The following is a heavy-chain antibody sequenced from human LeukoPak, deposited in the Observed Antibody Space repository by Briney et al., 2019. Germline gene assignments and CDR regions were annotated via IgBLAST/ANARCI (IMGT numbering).Heavy chain of an antibody. V-gene: IGHV3-48*01. CDR1: GFTFSSYS. CDR3: ARGPAYYYGSGRNLLDY. J-gene: IGHJ4*02. CDR2: ISSSSSTI. Sequence: SGGSLRLSCAASGFTFSSYSMNWVRQAPGKGLEWVSYISSSSSTIYYADSVKGRFTISRDNAKNSLYLQMNSLRAEDTAVYYCARGPAYYYGSGRNLLDYWGQGTLVTVSS. D-gene: IGHD3-10*01.